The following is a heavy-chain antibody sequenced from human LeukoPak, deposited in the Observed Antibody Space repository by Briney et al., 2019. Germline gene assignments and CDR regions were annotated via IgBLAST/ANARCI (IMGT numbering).Heavy chain of an antibody. CDR2: IYSGGST. CDR1: GFTVSSNY. D-gene: IGHD2-21*02. J-gene: IGHJ4*02. CDR3: ASPAYCGGDCYPLSY. V-gene: IGHV3-53*04. Sequence: GGSLRLSCAASGFTVSSNYMSWVRQAPGKGLEWVSVIYSGGSTHYADSVKGRFTISRHNSKNTLYLQMNSLRAEDTAVYYCASPAYCGGDCYPLSYRGQGTLVTVSS.